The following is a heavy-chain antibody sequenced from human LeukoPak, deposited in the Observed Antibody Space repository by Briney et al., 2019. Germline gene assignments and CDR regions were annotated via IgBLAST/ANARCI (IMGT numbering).Heavy chain of an antibody. D-gene: IGHD4-17*01. V-gene: IGHV3-7*04. J-gene: IGHJ1*01. CDR3: ATDADHYADH. Sequence: GGSLRLSCAASGFTFSHYWMSWVRQAPGKGLEWVANIKQDGSEKNYVGSVKGRFSVSRDNAKNSLSLQMNTLRAEDTAVYYCATDADHYADHWGKSTLVTVSS. CDR2: IKQDGSEK. CDR1: GFTFSHYW.